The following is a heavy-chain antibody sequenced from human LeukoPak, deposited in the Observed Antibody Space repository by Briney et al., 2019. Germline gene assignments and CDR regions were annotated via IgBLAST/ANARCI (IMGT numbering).Heavy chain of an antibody. CDR1: GFTFSDYY. CDR2: ISSSGSTI. Sequence: PGGSLRLSCAASGFTFSDYYMNWIRQAPGKGLEWVSYISSSGSTIYYADSVKGRFTISRDNAKNSLYLQMNSLRAEDTAVYYCARDQGPKNRHGMGVWGQGTTVTVSS. CDR3: ARDQGPKNRHGMGV. J-gene: IGHJ6*02. V-gene: IGHV3-11*01. D-gene: IGHD3-16*02.